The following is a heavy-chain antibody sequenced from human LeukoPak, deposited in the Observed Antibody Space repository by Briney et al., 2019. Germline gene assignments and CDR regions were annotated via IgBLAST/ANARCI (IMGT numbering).Heavy chain of an antibody. J-gene: IGHJ4*02. CDR2: INHSGST. CDR1: GGSISNYY. Sequence: SSETLSLTCTVSGGSISNYYWSWIRQPPGKGLEWIGEINHSGSTNYNPSLKSRVTISVEKSKNQFSLKVSSVTAADTALYYCARLVMDTTLVTFDYWGQGTLVTVSS. CDR3: ARLVMDTTLVTFDY. D-gene: IGHD5-18*01. V-gene: IGHV4-34*01.